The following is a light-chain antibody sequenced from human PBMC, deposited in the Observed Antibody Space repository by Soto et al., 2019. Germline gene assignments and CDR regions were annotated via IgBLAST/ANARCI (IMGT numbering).Light chain of an antibody. CDR2: GAS. J-gene: IGKJ1*01. CDR3: QQYSNSPRT. V-gene: IGKV3-20*01. Sequence: EIVVTQSPGTLSLSPGERATLSCRASQSVSPYLAWYQHKPGQAPRLLIYGASSRATGIPDRFSGSGSGADFTLTISRLEPEDFAVYYCQQYSNSPRTFGQGTKVDIK. CDR1: QSVSPY.